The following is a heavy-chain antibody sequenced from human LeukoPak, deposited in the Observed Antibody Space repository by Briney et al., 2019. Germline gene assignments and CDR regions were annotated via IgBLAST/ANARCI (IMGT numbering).Heavy chain of an antibody. J-gene: IGHJ5*02. V-gene: IGHV3-30*01. CDR2: ISYDGSNK. CDR3: ARVWQQLVRSYWFDP. D-gene: IGHD6-13*01. CDR1: GFTFSSYA. Sequence: GGSLRLSCAASGFTFSSYAMHWVRQAPGKGLEWVAVISYDGSNKYYADSVKGRFTISRDNSKNTLYLQMNSLRAEDTAVYYCARVWQQLVRSYWFDPWGQGTLVTVSS.